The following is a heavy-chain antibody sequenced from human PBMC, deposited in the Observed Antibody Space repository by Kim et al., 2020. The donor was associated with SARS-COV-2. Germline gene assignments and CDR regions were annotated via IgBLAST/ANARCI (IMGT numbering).Heavy chain of an antibody. Sequence: KYTQKFQERVTFARDMSTGTAYMELHSLRSEDTAMYYCAAATTVGKFDYWGQGTLVTVSS. V-gene: IGHV1-58*01. CDR3: AAATTVGKFDY. D-gene: IGHD4-17*01. J-gene: IGHJ4*02.